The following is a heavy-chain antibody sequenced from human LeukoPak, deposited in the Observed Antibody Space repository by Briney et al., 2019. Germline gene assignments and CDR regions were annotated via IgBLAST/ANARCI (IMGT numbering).Heavy chain of an antibody. D-gene: IGHD3-10*01. CDR1: GYTLTELS. Sequence: ASVKVSCKVSGYTLTELSMHWVRQAPGKGLEWMEGFDPEDGETIYAQKFQGRVTMTEDTSTDTAYMELSSLRSEDTAVYYCATVSPYYYGSGSYNWYNWFDPWGQGTLVTVSS. CDR2: FDPEDGET. CDR3: ATVSPYYYGSGSYNWYNWFDP. J-gene: IGHJ5*02. V-gene: IGHV1-24*01.